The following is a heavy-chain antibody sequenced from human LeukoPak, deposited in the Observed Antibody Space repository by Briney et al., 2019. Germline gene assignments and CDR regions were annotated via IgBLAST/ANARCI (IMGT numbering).Heavy chain of an antibody. V-gene: IGHV4-4*07. CDR1: GGSISSYY. Sequence: SETLSLTCTVSGGSISSYYWSWIRQPAGKGLEWIGRIYTSGSTNYNPSLNSRVTISVGTSKNQFSLRLSSVTAADTAVYYCARGRVGATYYWGQGTLVTVSS. CDR3: ARGRVGATYY. J-gene: IGHJ4*02. D-gene: IGHD1-26*01. CDR2: IYTSGST.